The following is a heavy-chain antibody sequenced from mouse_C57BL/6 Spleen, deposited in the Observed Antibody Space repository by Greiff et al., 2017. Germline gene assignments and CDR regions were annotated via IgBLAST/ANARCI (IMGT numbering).Heavy chain of an antibody. V-gene: IGHV1-39*01. CDR3: ARSGEFTTVVAPYAMDY. Sequence: EVQLQQSGPELVKPGASVKISCKASGYSFTDYNMNWVKQSNGKSLEWIGVINPNYGTTSYNQKFKGKATLTVDQSSSTAYMQLNSLTSEDSAVYYCARSGEFTTVVAPYAMDYWGQGTSVTVSS. CDR1: GYSFTDYN. CDR2: INPNYGTT. D-gene: IGHD1-1*01. J-gene: IGHJ4*01.